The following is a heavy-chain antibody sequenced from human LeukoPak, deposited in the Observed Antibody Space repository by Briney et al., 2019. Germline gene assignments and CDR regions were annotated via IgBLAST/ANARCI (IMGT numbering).Heavy chain of an antibody. J-gene: IGHJ6*02. CDR1: GGSISSYY. D-gene: IGHD6-6*01. CDR3: ARVGVEYSSPKDYYYGMDV. V-gene: IGHV4-59*01. Sequence: SETLSLTCTVSGGSISSYYWSWIRQPPGKGLEWIGYIYYSGSTNYNPSLKSRVTISVDTSKNQFSLKLSSVTAADTAVYYCARVGVEYSSPKDYYYGMDVWGQGTTVTASS. CDR2: IYYSGST.